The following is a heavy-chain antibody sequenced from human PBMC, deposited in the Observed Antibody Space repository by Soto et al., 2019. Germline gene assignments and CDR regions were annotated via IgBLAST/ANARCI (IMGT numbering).Heavy chain of an antibody. CDR2: IFYSGST. V-gene: IGHV4-31*03. D-gene: IGHD3-16*01. J-gene: IGHJ6*02. CDR3: ARDRPAFKSFGSGMDV. CDR1: GGAINNRDYY. Sequence: QVQLQESGPGLVKPSQTLSLTCSVSGGAINNRDYYWSWIRQHPGKGLEWIGNIFYSGSTDYNPSLKGRLKISIDTSKNEFSLKLTSVTAADTAVYYCARDRPAFKSFGSGMDVWGHGTTVTVSS.